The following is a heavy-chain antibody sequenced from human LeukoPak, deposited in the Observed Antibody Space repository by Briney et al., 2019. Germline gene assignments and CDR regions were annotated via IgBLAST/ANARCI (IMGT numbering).Heavy chain of an antibody. Sequence: QAGGSPRLSCAASGFTFSSYAMSWVRQAPGKGLEWVSAVSGSGGSTYYADSVKGRFTISRDNSKNTLYLQMNSLRAEDTAVYYCAKDKVSGSSGWYSYFDYWGQGTLVTVSS. CDR1: GFTFSSYA. D-gene: IGHD6-19*01. J-gene: IGHJ4*02. V-gene: IGHV3-23*01. CDR3: AKDKVSGSSGWYSYFDY. CDR2: VSGSGGST.